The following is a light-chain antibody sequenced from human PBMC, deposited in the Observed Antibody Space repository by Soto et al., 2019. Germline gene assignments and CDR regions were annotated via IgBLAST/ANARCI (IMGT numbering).Light chain of an antibody. CDR1: QSLTSH. CDR2: AAS. Sequence: DLQMTQSPSSVSASVGDRVTITCRASQSLTSHLTWYQQKPGEAPKLLIYAASSLHSGVPSRFSGSGSGTDFTLTITSLQPEDFATYYCQQSFSPPYTFGQGTKLEIK. J-gene: IGKJ2*01. V-gene: IGKV1-39*01. CDR3: QQSFSPPYT.